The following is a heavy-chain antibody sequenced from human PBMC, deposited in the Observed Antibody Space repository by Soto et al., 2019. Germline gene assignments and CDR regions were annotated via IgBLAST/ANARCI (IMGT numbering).Heavy chain of an antibody. D-gene: IGHD4-17*01. CDR2: IYYAGST. J-gene: IGHJ4*02. CDR3: ARGSTTEKVDS. Sequence: PSETLSLTCTVSGGSISKYYWSWIRQPPGKRLEWLGYIYYAGSTNYNPSLKSRLTISVDTSKDQFSLRLTSVTAADTAVYYCARGSTTEKVDSWGQRTLVTASS. CDR1: GGSISKYY. V-gene: IGHV4-59*01.